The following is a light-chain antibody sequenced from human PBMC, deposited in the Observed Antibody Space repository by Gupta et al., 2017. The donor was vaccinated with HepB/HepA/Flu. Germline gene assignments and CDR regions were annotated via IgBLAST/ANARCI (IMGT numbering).Light chain of an antibody. CDR3: QHEYSCPGT. CDR1: QGIRSY. J-gene: IGKJ1*01. CDR2: DAS. Sequence: AIRMTHSPSSFSASTGDRVTITCRASQGIRSYLAWYQQKPGKAPKLLIYDASTGKSGVPSRFSGSGCGTDFTLTISGRQSEDFANYYCQHEYSCPGTFGQGTKVEIK. V-gene: IGKV1-8*01.